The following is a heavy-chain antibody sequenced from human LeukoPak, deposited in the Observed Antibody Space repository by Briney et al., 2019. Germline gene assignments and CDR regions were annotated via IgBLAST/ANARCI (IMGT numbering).Heavy chain of an antibody. D-gene: IGHD1-26*01. J-gene: IGHJ5*02. CDR3: AREVLGPRGGFDP. CDR1: GFTFSSYS. CDR2: ISGSSDRR. Sequence: GGSLRLSCAASGFTFSSYSMNWVRQAPGKGLEWVSGISGSSDRRYYADSVKGRFTVSRDTSKSTLYLQMNSLRAEDTAVYYCAREVLGPRGGFDPWGQGTLVTVSS. V-gene: IGHV3-23*01.